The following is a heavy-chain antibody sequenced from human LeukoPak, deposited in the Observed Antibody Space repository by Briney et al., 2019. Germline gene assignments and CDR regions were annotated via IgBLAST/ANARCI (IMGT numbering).Heavy chain of an antibody. Sequence: ASVKVSCKASGYTFTSYDINWVRQATGQGREWMGWMNPNSGNTGYAQKFQGRVTITRNTSISTAYMELSSLRSEDTAVYYCARAKLGYSSGWSDYWGQGTLVTVSS. CDR1: GYTFTSYD. CDR2: MNPNSGNT. CDR3: ARAKLGYSSGWSDY. D-gene: IGHD6-19*01. V-gene: IGHV1-8*03. J-gene: IGHJ4*02.